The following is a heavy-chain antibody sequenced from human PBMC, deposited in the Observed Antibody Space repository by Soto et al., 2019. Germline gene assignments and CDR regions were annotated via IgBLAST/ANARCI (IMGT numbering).Heavy chain of an antibody. CDR1: GFTFSSYW. CDR2: INQDGSEK. V-gene: IGHV3-7*01. D-gene: IGHD3-22*01. CDR3: ARATMIGLLSS. Sequence: GGSLRLSCAASGFTFSSYWMTWVRQAPGKGLEWVANINQDGSEKYYADSVKVRFTISRDNSENTLYLQMNSLRAEDTAVYYCARATMIGLLSSWGQGTLVTVSS. J-gene: IGHJ5*02.